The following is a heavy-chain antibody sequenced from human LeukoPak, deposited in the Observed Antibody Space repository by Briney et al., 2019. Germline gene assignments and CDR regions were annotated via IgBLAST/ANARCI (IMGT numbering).Heavy chain of an antibody. Sequence: ASVKVSCKASGYTFTGYYMHWVRQAPGQGLEWMGWINPNSGGTNYAQKFQGRVTMTRDTSISTAYMELSRLRSDDTAVHYCARGDGSGSTENFDYWGQGTLVTVSS. CDR3: ARGDGSGSTENFDY. V-gene: IGHV1-2*02. CDR1: GYTFTGYY. J-gene: IGHJ4*02. CDR2: INPNSGGT. D-gene: IGHD3-10*01.